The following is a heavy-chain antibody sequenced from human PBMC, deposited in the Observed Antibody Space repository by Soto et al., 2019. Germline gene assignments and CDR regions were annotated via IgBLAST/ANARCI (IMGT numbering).Heavy chain of an antibody. CDR3: ARGPPTVTTSSWFDP. V-gene: IGHV4-30-2*01. Sequence: SETLSLTCAVSGGSISSGGYSWSWIRQPPGKGLEWIGYIYHSGSTYYNPSLKSRVTISVDRSKNQFSLKLSSVTAADTAVYYCARGPPTVTTSSWFDPWGQGTLVTVSS. D-gene: IGHD4-17*01. CDR2: IYHSGST. CDR1: GGSISSGGYS. J-gene: IGHJ5*02.